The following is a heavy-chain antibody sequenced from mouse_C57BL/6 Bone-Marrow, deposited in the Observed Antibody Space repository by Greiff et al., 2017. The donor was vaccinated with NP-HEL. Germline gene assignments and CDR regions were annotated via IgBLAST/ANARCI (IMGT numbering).Heavy chain of an antibody. D-gene: IGHD2-1*01. CDR2: IYPGNSDT. Sequence: VQLQQSGTVLARPGASVKMSCKTSGYTFTSYWMHWVKQRPGQGLEWLGAIYPGNSDTSYNQKFKGKAKLTAVTSASNAYMELSSLTNEDSAVYYCTRERIYYGTGFAYWGQGTLVTVSA. CDR1: GYTFTSYW. CDR3: TRERIYYGTGFAY. J-gene: IGHJ3*01. V-gene: IGHV1-5*01.